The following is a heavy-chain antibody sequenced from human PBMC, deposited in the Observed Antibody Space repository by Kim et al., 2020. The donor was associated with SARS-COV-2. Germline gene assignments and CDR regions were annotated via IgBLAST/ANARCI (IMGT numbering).Heavy chain of an antibody. CDR3: ARVARANYYGSGSYYRGDYFDY. D-gene: IGHD3-10*01. CDR1: GYTFTSYA. CDR2: INAGNGNT. J-gene: IGHJ4*02. V-gene: IGHV1-3*01. Sequence: ASVKVSCKASGYTFTSYAMHWVRQAPGQRLEWMGWINAGNGNTKYSQKFQGRVTITRDTSASTAYMELSSLRSEDTAVYYCARVARANYYGSGSYYRGDYFDYWGQGTLVTVSS.